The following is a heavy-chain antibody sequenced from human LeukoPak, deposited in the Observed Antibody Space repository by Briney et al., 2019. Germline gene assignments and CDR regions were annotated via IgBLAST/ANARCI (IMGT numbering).Heavy chain of an antibody. J-gene: IGHJ5*02. V-gene: IGHV4-39*07. CDR1: GGSVSSSSYY. CDR3: AREPSYSGWFDP. Sequence: SETLSLTCTVSGGSVSSSSYYWGWIRQPPGKGLEWIGSIYYSGSTYYNPSLKSRVTISVDTSKNQFSLKLSSVTAADTAVYYCAREPSYSGWFDPWGQGTLVTVSS. D-gene: IGHD2-21*01. CDR2: IYYSGST.